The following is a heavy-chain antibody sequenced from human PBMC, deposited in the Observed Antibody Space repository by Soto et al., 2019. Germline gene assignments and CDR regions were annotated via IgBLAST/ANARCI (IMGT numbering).Heavy chain of an antibody. D-gene: IGHD3-22*01. CDR1: GGSISSGDYY. J-gene: IGHJ4*02. Sequence: PSETLSLTCTVSGGSISSGDYYWSWIRQPPGKGLEWIGYIYYSGSTYYNPSLKSRVTISVDTSKNQFSLKLSSVTAADTAVYYCARDLANYSDSSGYTGFDYWGQGTLVTVSS. V-gene: IGHV4-30-4*01. CDR3: ARDLANYSDSSGYTGFDY. CDR2: IYYSGST.